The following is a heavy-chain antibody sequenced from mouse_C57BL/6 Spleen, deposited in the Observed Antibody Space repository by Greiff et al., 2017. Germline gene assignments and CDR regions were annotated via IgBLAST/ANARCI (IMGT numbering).Heavy chain of an antibody. CDR2: IYPGDGDT. CDR3: ARLLRDRDYYFDY. D-gene: IGHD1-1*01. Sequence: QVQLQQSGPELVKPGASVKISCKASGYAFSSSWMNWVKQRPGKGLEWIGRIYPGDGDTNYNGKFKGKATLTADKSSSTAYMQLSSLTSEDSAVYFCARLLRDRDYYFDYWGQGTTLTVSS. J-gene: IGHJ2*01. CDR1: GYAFSSSW. V-gene: IGHV1-82*01.